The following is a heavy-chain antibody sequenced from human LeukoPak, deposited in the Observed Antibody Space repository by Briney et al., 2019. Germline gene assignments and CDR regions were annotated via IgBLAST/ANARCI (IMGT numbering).Heavy chain of an antibody. CDR2: IIPIFGTA. V-gene: IGHV1-69*05. Sequence: ASVKVSCKASGGTFSSYAISWVRQAPGQGLEWMGGIIPIFGTANYAQKFQGRVTITTDESTSTAYMELSSLRSDDTAVYYCARVGRYYYDSSGYYYYFDYWGQGTLVTVSS. CDR1: GGTFSSYA. J-gene: IGHJ4*02. CDR3: ARVGRYYYDSSGYYYYFDY. D-gene: IGHD3-22*01.